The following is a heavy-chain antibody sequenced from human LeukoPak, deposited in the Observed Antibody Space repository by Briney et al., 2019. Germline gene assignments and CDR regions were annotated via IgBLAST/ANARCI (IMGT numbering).Heavy chain of an antibody. V-gene: IGHV4-39*01. CDR1: GGPIRSSNYY. Sequence: SETLSLTCTVSGGPIRSSNYYWGWIRQPPGKGLEWIGSIYYSGSTYYNPSLKSRVTISVDTSKNQFSLKLSSVTAADTAVYYCARIKYSSRVLDAFDIWGQGTMVTVSS. CDR3: ARIKYSSRVLDAFDI. J-gene: IGHJ3*02. CDR2: IYYSGST. D-gene: IGHD6-19*01.